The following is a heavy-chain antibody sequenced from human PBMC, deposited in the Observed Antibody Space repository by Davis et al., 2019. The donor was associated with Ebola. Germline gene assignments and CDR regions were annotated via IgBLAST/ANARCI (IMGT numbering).Heavy chain of an antibody. CDR1: GYTFTSYG. V-gene: IGHV1-18*01. J-gene: IGHJ4*02. D-gene: IGHD6-6*01. CDR3: ARDQLAARPPDPPSNFDY. CDR2: ISAYNGNT. Sequence: ASVKVSCKASGYTFTSYGISWVRQAPGQGLEWMGWISAYNGNTNYAQKLQGRVTMTTDTSTSTAYMELRSLRSDDTAVYYCARDQLAARPPDPPSNFDYWGQGTLVTVSS.